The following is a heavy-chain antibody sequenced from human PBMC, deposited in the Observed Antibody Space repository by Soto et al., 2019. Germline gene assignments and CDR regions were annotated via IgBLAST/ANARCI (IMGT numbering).Heavy chain of an antibody. J-gene: IGHJ4*02. D-gene: IGHD3-10*01. CDR3: ARGYYGSGSYLFPD. Sequence: QVQLQESGPGLVKPSQTLSLTCTVSGGSISSGGYYWSWIRQHPGKGLEWIGYSYYSGGTYYNPSLKSRVTISVDTSKNQFSLKLSSVTAADTAVYYCARGYYGSGSYLFPDWGQGTLVTVSS. V-gene: IGHV4-31*03. CDR2: SYYSGGT. CDR1: GGSISSGGYY.